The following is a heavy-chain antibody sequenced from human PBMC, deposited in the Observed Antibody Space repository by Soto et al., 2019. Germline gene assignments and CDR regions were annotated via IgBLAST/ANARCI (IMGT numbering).Heavy chain of an antibody. J-gene: IGHJ3*02. CDR2: LSTYNGKA. D-gene: IGHD4-4*01. Sequence: QGQLVQSGAEVKKPGASVKVSCKAPGYTFTSFGITWVRQAPGQGLEWMGWLSTYNGKANYAQKLQGRVTVTRDTSTNTAYMELRSLRSDDTAVYYCAKDGYGNNDGDALHIWGQGTMVTVSS. V-gene: IGHV1-18*04. CDR1: GYTFTSFG. CDR3: AKDGYGNNDGDALHI.